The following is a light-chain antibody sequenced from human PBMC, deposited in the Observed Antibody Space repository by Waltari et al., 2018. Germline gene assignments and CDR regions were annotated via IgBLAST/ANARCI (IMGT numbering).Light chain of an antibody. CDR2: DVN. Sequence: SALTQPASVSGSPGQSITISCAGTTSDIGYYNFVSWYQQHPGKAPKLMIFDVNRWPSGVSHRFSGSKAGNTASLTISGLQAEDEADYFCASYTSTNTVLFGGGTKVTVL. V-gene: IGLV2-14*03. CDR1: TSDIGYYNF. CDR3: ASYTSTNTVL. J-gene: IGLJ2*01.